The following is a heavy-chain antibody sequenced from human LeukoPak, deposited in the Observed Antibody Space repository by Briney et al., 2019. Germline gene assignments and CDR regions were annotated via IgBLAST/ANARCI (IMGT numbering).Heavy chain of an antibody. V-gene: IGHV3-48*03. CDR2: ISSSSSTI. CDR1: GFTFSSYE. Sequence: GGSLRLSCAASGFTFSSYEMNWVRQAPGKGLEWVSYISSSSSTIYYADSVKGRFTISRDNAKNSLYLQMNSLRAEDTAVYYCARSRTEQQLVRKGRIWFDPWGQGTLVTVSS. J-gene: IGHJ5*02. D-gene: IGHD6-13*01. CDR3: ARSRTEQQLVRKGRIWFDP.